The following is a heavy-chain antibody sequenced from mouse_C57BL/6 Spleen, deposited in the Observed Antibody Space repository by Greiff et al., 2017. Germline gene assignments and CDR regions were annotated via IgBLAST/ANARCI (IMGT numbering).Heavy chain of an antibody. Sequence: VQLQQSGAELVRPGASVTLSCKASGYTFTDYEMHWVKQTPVHGLEWIGAIDPETGGTAYNQKFKGKAILTADKSSSTAYMELRSLTSEDSAVXYCTRRYYGRGYFDYWGQGTTLTVSS. J-gene: IGHJ2*01. CDR2: IDPETGGT. CDR3: TRRYYGRGYFDY. V-gene: IGHV1-15*01. D-gene: IGHD1-1*01. CDR1: GYTFTDYE.